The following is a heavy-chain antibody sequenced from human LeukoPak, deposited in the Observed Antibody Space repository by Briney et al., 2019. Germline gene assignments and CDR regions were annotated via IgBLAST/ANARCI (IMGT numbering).Heavy chain of an antibody. J-gene: IGHJ4*02. CDR1: GFTCSSYW. CDR2: IKQDGTEK. D-gene: IGHD6-6*01. V-gene: IGHV3-7*04. CDR3: ARDVRPDY. Sequence: GGSLRLSCAASGFTCSSYWMSWVRQAPGEGLEWVANIKQDGTEKYYMDSVKGRFSISRDNAKNSLYLQMNALRAEDTAVYYCARDVRPDYWGQGTLVTVST.